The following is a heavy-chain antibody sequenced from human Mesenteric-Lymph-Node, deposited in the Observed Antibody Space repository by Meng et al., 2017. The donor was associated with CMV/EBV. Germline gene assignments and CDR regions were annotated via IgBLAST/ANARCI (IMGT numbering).Heavy chain of an antibody. Sequence: ASVKVSCKASGYTFTSYYMHWVRQAPGQGLEWMGIINPSGGSTSYAQKFQGRVTMTRDTSTSTVYMELSSLRSEDTAVYYCGRGRFGARGSHYYYYGMDFWGQGTTVTVSS. CDR1: GYTFTSYY. J-gene: IGHJ6*02. CDR3: GRGRFGARGSHYYYYGMDF. CDR2: INPSGGST. V-gene: IGHV1-46*01. D-gene: IGHD3-10*01.